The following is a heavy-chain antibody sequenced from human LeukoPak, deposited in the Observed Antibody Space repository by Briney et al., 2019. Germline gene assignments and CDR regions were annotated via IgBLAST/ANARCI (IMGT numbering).Heavy chain of an antibody. Sequence: PSETLSLTCTVSGHSIINSFYWGWIRQPPGKGLEWIGSIYHTGATYYNPSLKSRVTISVDTSKNQFSLKLSSVTAADTAVYYCARRSDIVVVPAAMNYYYYMDVWGKGTTVTVSS. CDR3: ARRSDIVVVPAAMNYYYYMDV. D-gene: IGHD2-2*01. CDR2: IYHTGAT. CDR1: GHSIINSFY. V-gene: IGHV4-38-2*02. J-gene: IGHJ6*03.